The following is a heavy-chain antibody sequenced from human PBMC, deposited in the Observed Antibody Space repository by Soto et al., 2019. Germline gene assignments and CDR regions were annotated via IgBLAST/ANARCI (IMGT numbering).Heavy chain of an antibody. CDR2: IFSSGES. J-gene: IGHJ4*02. Sequence: GGSLRLSCAASGFTVSSTYMSWVRQAPGKGLEWVSIIFSSGESFYADSVKGRFTISRDSSDNTVYLQMNSLKAEDTAVYYCARWGIGMVRTFDHWGQGTLVTVSS. D-gene: IGHD3-10*01. V-gene: IGHV3-53*01. CDR1: GFTVSSTY. CDR3: ARWGIGMVRTFDH.